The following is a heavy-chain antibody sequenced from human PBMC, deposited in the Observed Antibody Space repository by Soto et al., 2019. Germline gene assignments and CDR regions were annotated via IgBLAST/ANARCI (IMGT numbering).Heavy chain of an antibody. CDR2: INPNSGDT. J-gene: IGHJ4*02. D-gene: IGHD3-22*01. CDR1: GYTFTGFY. Sequence: ASVKVSCKASGYTFTGFYMHWVRQAPGQGLEGMGWINPNSGDTNYAQKFQGKVTMTRDTSISTAYMELSRLRSDDTAVYYCARVKTYYDSSGPFDYWGQGTLVTVSS. CDR3: ARVKTYYDSSGPFDY. V-gene: IGHV1-2*02.